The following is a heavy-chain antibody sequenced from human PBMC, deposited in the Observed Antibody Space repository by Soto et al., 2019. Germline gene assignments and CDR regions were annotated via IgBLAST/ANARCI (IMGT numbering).Heavy chain of an antibody. Sequence: SETLSLTCTVSGGSNIRDGYYWSWIRQHPGKGLEWIAYISYSGSSYSNPSLKSRVTISADTSKNQFSLRLTSFTAADTAVSYCAKGGGRYPRHYYGMDVWGQGTTVTVSS. CDR3: AKGGGRYPRHYYGMDV. CDR1: GGSNIRDGYY. V-gene: IGHV4-31*03. D-gene: IGHD1-26*01. J-gene: IGHJ6*02. CDR2: ISYSGSS.